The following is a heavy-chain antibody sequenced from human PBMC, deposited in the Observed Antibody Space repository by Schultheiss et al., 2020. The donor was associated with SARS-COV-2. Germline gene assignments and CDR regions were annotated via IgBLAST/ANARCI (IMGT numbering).Heavy chain of an antibody. V-gene: IGHV3-7*01. J-gene: IGHJ6*02. CDR2: IKQDGSEK. Sequence: GGSLRLSCAASGFTFSSYWMSWVRQAPGKGLEWVANIKQDGSEKYYVDSVKGRFTISRDNAKNSLYLQMNSLRAEDTAVYYCARGGDDGRSDYYYGMDVWGQGTTVTVSS. D-gene: IGHD4-17*01. CDR3: ARGGDDGRSDYYYGMDV. CDR1: GFTFSSYW.